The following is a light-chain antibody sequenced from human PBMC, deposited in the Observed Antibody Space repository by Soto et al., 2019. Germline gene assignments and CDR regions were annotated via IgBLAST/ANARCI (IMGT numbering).Light chain of an antibody. CDR1: NTDVGGYNY. CDR3: TSYTSSSTPWV. V-gene: IGLV2-14*01. CDR2: EVR. Sequence: QSALTQPASVSGSPGQSITVSCTGTNTDVGGYNYVSWYQHRPGKAPRLMIYEVRNRLSGVSNRFSGSKSGNTASLTISGLQSEDEADYYCTSYTSSSTPWVFGGGTKLTVL. J-gene: IGLJ3*02.